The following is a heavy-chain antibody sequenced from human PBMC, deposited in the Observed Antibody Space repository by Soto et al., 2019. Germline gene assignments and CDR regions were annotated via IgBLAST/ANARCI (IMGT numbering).Heavy chain of an antibody. J-gene: IGHJ4*02. Sequence: PGGALRLSCAASGFTFSNYAISWVRQAPGKELEWVSTISNSGASTDYADSVKGRFTIPRDNSQNTLSLQMNSLRAEDTAIYYCAKNQHAMAHDYWGPGTLVPVSS. D-gene: IGHD2-8*01. CDR3: AKNQHAMAHDY. V-gene: IGHV3-23*01. CDR2: ISNSGAST. CDR1: GFTFSNYA.